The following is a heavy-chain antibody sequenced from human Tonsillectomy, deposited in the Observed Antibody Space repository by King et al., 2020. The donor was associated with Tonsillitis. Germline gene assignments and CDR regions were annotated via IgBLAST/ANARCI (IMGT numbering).Heavy chain of an antibody. Sequence: QLQESGPGLVKPSETLSLTCTVSGGSISSTSYYWGWIRQPPGKGLEWIGSIYYSGSTYYNPSLKSRVTISVDTSKNQFSLRLSSVTAADTAVYYCARQGGSYYDCDYWGQGTLVTVSS. CDR1: GGSISSTSYY. V-gene: IGHV4-39*07. J-gene: IGHJ4*02. CDR2: IYYSGST. CDR3: ARQGGSYYDCDY. D-gene: IGHD1-26*01.